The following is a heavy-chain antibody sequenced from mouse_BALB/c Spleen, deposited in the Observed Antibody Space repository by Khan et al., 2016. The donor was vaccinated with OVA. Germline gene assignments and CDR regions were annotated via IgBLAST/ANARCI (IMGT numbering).Heavy chain of an antibody. V-gene: IGHV5-17*02. CDR3: ARSYFYGDYFDQ. J-gene: IGHJ2*01. CDR2: LSGDSNTI. CDR1: GFTFSSFG. Sequence: EVELVESGGGLVQPGGSRKLSCAASGFTFSSFGMHWVRQDPEKGLEWVAYLSGDSNTIYYVDTVKGRFTISRDNPKNTMFLQMANLRSEDTAMYSCARSYFYGDYFDQWGQGTTLTVSS. D-gene: IGHD1-1*01.